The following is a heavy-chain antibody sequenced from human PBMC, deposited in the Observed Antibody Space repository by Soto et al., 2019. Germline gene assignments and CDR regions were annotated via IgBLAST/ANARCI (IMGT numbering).Heavy chain of an antibody. CDR1: GFTFSNFW. CDR2: IYSDGSGT. Sequence: GGSLRLSCAASGFTFSNFWMHWVRQAPGKGLVWVSRIYSDGSGTTYADSVKGRFTISSDNAKSTLYLQMNSLRAEDTAVYYCATLNSFGSDYWGRGTLVTVPS. CDR3: ATLNSFGSDY. V-gene: IGHV3-74*01. J-gene: IGHJ4*02. D-gene: IGHD5-18*01.